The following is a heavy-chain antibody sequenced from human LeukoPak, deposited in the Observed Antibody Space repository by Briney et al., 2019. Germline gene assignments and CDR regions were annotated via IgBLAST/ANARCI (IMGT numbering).Heavy chain of an antibody. CDR3: ARERKYSYGYYYYYYMDV. CDR1: GDSISSGDYY. J-gene: IGHJ6*03. CDR2: INHSGST. V-gene: IGHV4-39*07. Sequence: TSETLSLTCTVSGDSISSGDYYWSWIRQPPGKGLEWIGEINHSGSTNYNPSLKSRVTISVDTSKNQFSLKLSSVTAADTAVYYCARERKYSYGYYYYYYMDVWGKGTTVTVSS. D-gene: IGHD5-18*01.